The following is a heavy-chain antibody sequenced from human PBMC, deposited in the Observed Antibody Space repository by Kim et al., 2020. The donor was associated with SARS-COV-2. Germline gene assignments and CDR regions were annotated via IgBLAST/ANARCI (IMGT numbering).Heavy chain of an antibody. CDR2: IKQDGSEK. Sequence: GGSLRLSCAASGFTFSSYWMSWVRQAPGKGLEWVANIKQDGSEKYYVDSVKGRFTISRDNAKNSLYLQMNSLRAEDTAVYYCARDGLDYDILTGYNPLNDAFDIWGQGTMVTVSS. J-gene: IGHJ3*02. CDR3: ARDGLDYDILTGYNPLNDAFDI. CDR1: GFTFSSYW. D-gene: IGHD3-9*01. V-gene: IGHV3-7*01.